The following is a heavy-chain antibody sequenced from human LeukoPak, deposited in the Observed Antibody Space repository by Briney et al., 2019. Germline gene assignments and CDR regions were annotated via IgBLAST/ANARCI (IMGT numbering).Heavy chain of an antibody. D-gene: IGHD3-3*01. CDR2: ISNDGSRK. J-gene: IGHJ4*02. CDR3: ARDRAWNYFDY. Sequence: PGRSLRLSCAPSGFTFSRHGMHWVRQAPGKGLEWVAIISNDGSRKYYAHSVEGRFTFSRDNSKNTLYLQMDSLRAEDTAVYYCARDRAWNYFDYWGQGTLVTVSS. CDR1: GFTFSRHG. V-gene: IGHV3-30*03.